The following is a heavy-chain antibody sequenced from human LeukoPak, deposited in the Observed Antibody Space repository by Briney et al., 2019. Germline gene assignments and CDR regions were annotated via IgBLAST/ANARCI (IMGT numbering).Heavy chain of an antibody. Sequence: SETLSLTCAVYGGSFSGYYWSWIRQPPGKGLEWIGEINHSGSTNYNPSLKSRVTISVDTSKNQFSLKLGSVTAADTAVYYCARSRPYYDSSGYYYGFDYWGQGTLATVSS. CDR3: ARSRPYYDSSGYYYGFDY. J-gene: IGHJ4*02. V-gene: IGHV4-34*01. D-gene: IGHD3-22*01. CDR1: GGSFSGYY. CDR2: INHSGST.